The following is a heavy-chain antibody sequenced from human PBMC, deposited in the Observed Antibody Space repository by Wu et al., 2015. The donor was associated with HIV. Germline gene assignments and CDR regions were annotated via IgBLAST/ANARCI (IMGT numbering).Heavy chain of an antibody. CDR3: ARLMTAVTTWFVWLDP. J-gene: IGHJ5*02. D-gene: IGHD4-17*01. CDR1: GYTFRNYG. V-gene: IGHV1-18*01. Sequence: QVQLVQSGAEVKKPGASVKVSCKASGYTFRNYGITWVRQAPRQGLEWMGWIKIYNGKTNYAQKFQDRVIMTTDTSTSTAYMELSRLRSDDTAVYYCARLMTAVTTWFVWLDPWGQGTLVTVSS. CDR2: IKIYNGKT.